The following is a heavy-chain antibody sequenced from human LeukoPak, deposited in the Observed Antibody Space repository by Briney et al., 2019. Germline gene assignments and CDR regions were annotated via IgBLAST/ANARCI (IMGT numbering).Heavy chain of an antibody. CDR3: AKEGGTIYDILTGYYLSPVDP. CDR2: ISYDGSNK. Sequence: GGSLRLSCAASGFTFSSYAMHWVRQAPGKGLEWVAVISYDGSNKYYADSVKGRFTISRDNSKNTLYLQMNSLRAEDTAVYYCAKEGGTIYDILTGYYLSPVDPWGQGTLVTVSS. CDR1: GFTFSSYA. D-gene: IGHD3-9*01. V-gene: IGHV3-30-3*01. J-gene: IGHJ5*02.